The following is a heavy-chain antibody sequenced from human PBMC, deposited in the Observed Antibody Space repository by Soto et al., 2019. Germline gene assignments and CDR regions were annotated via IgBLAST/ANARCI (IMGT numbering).Heavy chain of an antibody. CDR1: GGSISSGDYY. D-gene: IGHD2-21*02. V-gene: IGHV4-30-4*01. Sequence: SETLSLTCTVSGGSISSGDYYWSWIRQPPGKGLEWIGYIYYSGSTYYNPSLKSRVTISVDTSKNQFSLKLSSVTAADTAVYYCARVTATHYYYYMDVWGKGTTVTVSS. CDR2: IYYSGST. J-gene: IGHJ6*03. CDR3: ARVTATHYYYYMDV.